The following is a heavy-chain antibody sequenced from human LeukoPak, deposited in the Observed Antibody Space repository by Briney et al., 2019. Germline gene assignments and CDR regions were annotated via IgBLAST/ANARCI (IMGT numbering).Heavy chain of an antibody. V-gene: IGHV3-23*01. CDR3: AKDARARGYSYGYDY. CDR1: GFTSSSYA. J-gene: IGHJ4*02. CDR2: ISGSGGST. Sequence: GGSLRLSCAASGFTSSSYAMSWVRQAPGKGLEWVSAISGSGGSTYYADSVKGRFTISRDNSKNTLYLQMNSLRAEDTAVYYCAKDARARGYSYGYDYWGQGTLVTVSS. D-gene: IGHD5-18*01.